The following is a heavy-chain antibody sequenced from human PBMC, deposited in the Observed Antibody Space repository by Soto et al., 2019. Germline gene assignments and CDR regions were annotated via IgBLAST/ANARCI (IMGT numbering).Heavy chain of an antibody. J-gene: IGHJ4*02. CDR3: ARLSRVTATIGY. D-gene: IGHD1-1*01. Sequence: QVQLQESGPGLVKPSQTLSLTCTVSGGSISSGGYYWSWIRHHPGKGLEWIGYIYYSGSTYYNPYLKSRVTISVDTSKNQFSLKLSSVTAADTAVDYCARLSRVTATIGYWGQVTLVTVSS. CDR2: IYYSGST. V-gene: IGHV4-31*03. CDR1: GGSISSGGYY.